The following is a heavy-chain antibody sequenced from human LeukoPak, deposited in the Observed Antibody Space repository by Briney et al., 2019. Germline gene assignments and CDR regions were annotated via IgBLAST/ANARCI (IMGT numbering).Heavy chain of an antibody. CDR3: ARPETSIEWFDP. D-gene: IGHD1-14*01. CDR2: IGAYNGNT. CDR1: GYTFTSYG. Sequence: ASVKVSCKAFGYTFTSYGITWVRQAPGQGPEWMGWIGAYNGNTNYAQKFQGRVTMTTDISTSTAYMELRRLRSDDTAVYYCARPETSIEWFDPWGQGTLVTVSS. J-gene: IGHJ5*02. V-gene: IGHV1-18*01.